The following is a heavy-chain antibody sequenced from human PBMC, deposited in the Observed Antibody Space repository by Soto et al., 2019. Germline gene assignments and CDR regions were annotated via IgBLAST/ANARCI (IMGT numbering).Heavy chain of an antibody. D-gene: IGHD5-18*01. CDR1: GFTFSVYE. CDR2: ISSGGDTM. J-gene: IGHJ4*02. V-gene: IGHV3-48*03. CDR3: ARGEAVDSGMVTGYFDT. Sequence: EVQLVESGGGLVQPGGSLRLSCAASGFTFSVYEMNWFRQAPGKGLEWVSYISSGGDTMYYAGSVKGRFTISRDNAQTSLFLQMNSLKAEDTAFYYCARGEAVDSGMVTGYFDTGAREPWSPSPQ.